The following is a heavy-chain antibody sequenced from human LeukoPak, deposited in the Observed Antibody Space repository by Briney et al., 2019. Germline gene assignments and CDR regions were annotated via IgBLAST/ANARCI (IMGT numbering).Heavy chain of an antibody. J-gene: IGHJ6*03. Sequence: SETLSLTCTVSGGSISSGSYYWSWIRQPAGKGLEWIGRIDTSGSTNYNPSLKSRVTISVDTSKNQFSLKLSSVTAADTAVYYCARDQPRGYSYGFYYYYYMDVWGKGTTVTVSS. CDR1: GGSISSGSYY. V-gene: IGHV4-61*02. D-gene: IGHD5-18*01. CDR2: IDTSGST. CDR3: ARDQPRGYSYGFYYYYYMDV.